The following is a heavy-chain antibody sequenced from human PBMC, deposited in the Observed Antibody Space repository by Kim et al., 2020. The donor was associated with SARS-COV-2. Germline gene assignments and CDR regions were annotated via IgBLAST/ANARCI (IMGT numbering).Heavy chain of an antibody. J-gene: IGHJ5*02. Sequence: YRPSFQGQVTISADKSISTAYLQWSSLKASDTAMYYCARREAALGNWFDPWGQGTLVTVSS. V-gene: IGHV5-51*01. D-gene: IGHD6-6*01. CDR3: ARREAALGNWFDP.